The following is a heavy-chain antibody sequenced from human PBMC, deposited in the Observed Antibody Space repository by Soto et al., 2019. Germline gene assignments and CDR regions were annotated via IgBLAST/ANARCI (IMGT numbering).Heavy chain of an antibody. J-gene: IGHJ4*02. CDR1: GDSVSSVGFH. Sequence: PSETLSLTCTVSGDSVSSVGFHWAWLRRSPGKGLEWIGYIYNGGSTYYRPSLESRMHMSLDATRSHYSLRLTSVTAADTAVYFCARAPVGLDTISYFDYWGQGKLVTVSS. CDR3: ARAPVGLDTISYFDY. CDR2: IYNGGST. V-gene: IGHV4-30-4*01. D-gene: IGHD3-3*01.